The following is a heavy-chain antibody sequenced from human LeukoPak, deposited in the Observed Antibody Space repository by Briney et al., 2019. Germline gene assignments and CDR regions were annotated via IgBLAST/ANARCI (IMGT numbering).Heavy chain of an antibody. CDR2: IKLDGSEK. V-gene: IGHV3-7*03. D-gene: IGHD3-3*01. CDR3: ARDQYDTWSRRGNFDS. J-gene: IGHJ4*02. Sequence: AGGSLRLSCAASGFTFSNYAMSWVRQAPGKGLEWVANIKLDGSEKNYVDSVKGRFTISRDNTKNSLYLQMNSLRVEDTAVFYCARDQYDTWSRRGNFDSWGQGTLVIVSS. CDR1: GFTFSNYA.